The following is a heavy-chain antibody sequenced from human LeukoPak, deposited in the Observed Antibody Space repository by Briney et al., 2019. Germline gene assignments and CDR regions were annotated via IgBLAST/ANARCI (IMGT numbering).Heavy chain of an antibody. V-gene: IGHV1-2*06. CDR3: ARVGAAAGTAFDI. J-gene: IGHJ3*02. Sequence: ASVKVSCKASGYTFTGYYMHWVRQAPGQGLEWMGRINPNSGGTNYAQKFQGRVTMTRDTSISTAYTELSRLRSDDTAVYYCARVGAAAGTAFDIWGQGTMVTVSS. D-gene: IGHD6-13*01. CDR1: GYTFTGYY. CDR2: INPNSGGT.